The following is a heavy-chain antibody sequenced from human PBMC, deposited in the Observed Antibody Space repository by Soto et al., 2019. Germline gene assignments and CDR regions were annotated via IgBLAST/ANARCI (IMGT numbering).Heavy chain of an antibody. CDR3: AKALVPAAGPSVYYGMDV. J-gene: IGHJ6*02. CDR2: ISGSGGST. Sequence: PGGSLRLSCAASGFTFSSYAMSWVRQAPGKGLEWVSAISGSGGSTYYADSVKGRFTISRDNSKNTLYLQMNSLRAEDTAVYYCAKALVPAAGPSVYYGMDVWGQGTTVTVSS. D-gene: IGHD2-2*01. CDR1: GFTFSSYA. V-gene: IGHV3-23*01.